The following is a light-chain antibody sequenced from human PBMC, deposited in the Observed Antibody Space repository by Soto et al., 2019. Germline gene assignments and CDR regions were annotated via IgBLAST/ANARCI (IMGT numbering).Light chain of an antibody. J-gene: IGKJ2*01. V-gene: IGKV1-5*01. CDR2: DAS. CDR1: QSISSW. Sequence: DIQMTQSPSTLSASVGDRVTITCRASQSISSWLAWYQQKPGNAPKLLIYDASSLESGVPSRFSGSGSGTEFTLTISSLQPDDFATYYCQQYNSYLFGQGTKLEIK. CDR3: QQYNSYL.